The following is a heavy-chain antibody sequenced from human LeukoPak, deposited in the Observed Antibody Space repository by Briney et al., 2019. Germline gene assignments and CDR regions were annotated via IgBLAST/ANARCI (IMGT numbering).Heavy chain of an antibody. CDR2: ISSSSVTI. CDR3: ARVACTNGVCYTMAAAEGSRHYGMDV. Sequence: GGSLRLSCAASGFTFSSYSMNWVRQAPGKGLEWVSYISSSSVTIYYADSVKGRFTISRDNAKNSLYLQMNSLRDEDTAVYYCARVACTNGVCYTMAAAEGSRHYGMDVWGQGTTVTVSS. D-gene: IGHD2-8*01. J-gene: IGHJ6*02. CDR1: GFTFSSYS. V-gene: IGHV3-48*02.